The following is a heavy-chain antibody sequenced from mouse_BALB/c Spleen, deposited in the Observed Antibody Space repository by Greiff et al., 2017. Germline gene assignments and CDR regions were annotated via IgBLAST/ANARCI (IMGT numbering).Heavy chain of an antibody. Sequence: QVQLKQPGAELVKPGASVKLSCKASGYTFTSYWMHWVKQRPGQGLEWIGEINPSNGRTNYNEKFKSKATLTVDKSSSTAYMQLSSLTSEDSAVYYCARRAPYYYGSSPYFDYWGQGTTLTVSS. D-gene: IGHD1-1*01. CDR1: GYTFTSYW. CDR3: ARRAPYYYGSSPYFDY. CDR2: INPSNGRT. J-gene: IGHJ2*01. V-gene: IGHV1S81*02.